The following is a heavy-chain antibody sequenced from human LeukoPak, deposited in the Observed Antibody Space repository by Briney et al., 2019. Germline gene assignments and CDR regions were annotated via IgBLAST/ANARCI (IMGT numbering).Heavy chain of an antibody. J-gene: IGHJ4*02. CDR1: GFTFDDYT. Sequence: GGSLRLSCAASGFTFDDYTMHWVRQAPGKGLEWVSGISWNSGSIGYADSVKGRFTISRDNAKNSLYLQMNSLRAEDTALYYCAKDLRDGYNINYFDYWGQGTLVTVSS. CDR3: AKDLRDGYNINYFDY. CDR2: ISWNSGSI. D-gene: IGHD5-24*01. V-gene: IGHV3-9*01.